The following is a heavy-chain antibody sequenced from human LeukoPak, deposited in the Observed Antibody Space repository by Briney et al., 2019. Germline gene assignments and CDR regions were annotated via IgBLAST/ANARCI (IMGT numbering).Heavy chain of an antibody. CDR3: ARHRLGSYSRNHAFDI. CDR1: GYTFTNFA. D-gene: IGHD1-26*01. Sequence: GASVKVSCKASGYTFTNFAMNWVRQAPGQGLEWMGWINTNTGNPTYAQGFTGRFVFSLDTSVSTAYLQITSLEAEDTAVYYCARHRLGSYSRNHAFDIWGQGTMVTVSS. CDR2: INTNTGNP. V-gene: IGHV7-4-1*02. J-gene: IGHJ3*02.